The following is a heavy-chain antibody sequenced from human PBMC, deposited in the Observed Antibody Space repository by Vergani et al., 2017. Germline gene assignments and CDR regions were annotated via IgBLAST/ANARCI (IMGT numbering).Heavy chain of an antibody. CDR1: GYTFSSYD. D-gene: IGHD3-16*01. V-gene: IGHV1-8*01. Sequence: QVQLVQSEAEVKKPGASVKVSCQASGYTFSSYDINWVRQATGQGLEWMGWMNLNSGNTGYAQKFQGRVTMTRNTSIGTAYMELSSLRSEDTAVYYCASAKTLTGGKYYFDYWGQGTLVTVSS. CDR2: MNLNSGNT. J-gene: IGHJ4*02. CDR3: ASAKTLTGGKYYFDY.